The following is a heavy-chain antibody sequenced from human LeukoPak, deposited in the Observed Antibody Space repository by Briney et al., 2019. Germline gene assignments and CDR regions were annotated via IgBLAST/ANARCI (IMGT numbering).Heavy chain of an antibody. J-gene: IGHJ4*02. Sequence: GGALILSCASSGFTFRDHYMSWVRQAPGKGLKWVGRIRNKANSYTTEYAASVKGRFTISRDDSKNSLYLQMNSLKTEDTAVYYCASGGSSSSWYPFDYWGQGTLVTVSS. D-gene: IGHD6-13*01. CDR3: ASGGSSSSWYPFDY. V-gene: IGHV3-72*01. CDR1: GFTFRDHY. CDR2: IRNKANSYTT.